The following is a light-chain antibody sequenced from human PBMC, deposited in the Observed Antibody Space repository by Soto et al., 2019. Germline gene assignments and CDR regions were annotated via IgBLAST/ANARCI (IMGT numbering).Light chain of an antibody. J-gene: IGKJ5*01. V-gene: IGKV1-33*01. CDR3: QHYDHLPIT. CDR1: QDITNY. CDR2: EAS. Sequence: DLQMTQSPSSLSASVGDRVTITCQASQDITNYLNWYQQKPGRAPRLLLYEASSLETGVPSRFSGSGSGTDFTLTISSLQPEDVATYYCQHYDHLPITFGQGTRLEIK.